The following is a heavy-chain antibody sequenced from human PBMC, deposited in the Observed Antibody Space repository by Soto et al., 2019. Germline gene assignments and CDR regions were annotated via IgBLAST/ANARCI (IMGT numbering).Heavy chain of an antibody. Sequence: EVQLVESGGGLVQPGGSLRLSCAASGFTFGNYWMTWVRQAPGKGLEWVANMKQDESEKYYVDSVRGRFTISRDDARNSLYLLMNSLRAEDTAVYYCARGRASASGWGQGTLVTVSS. CDR2: MKQDESEK. V-gene: IGHV3-7*03. CDR1: GFTFGNYW. D-gene: IGHD3-10*01. CDR3: ARGRASASG. J-gene: IGHJ4*02.